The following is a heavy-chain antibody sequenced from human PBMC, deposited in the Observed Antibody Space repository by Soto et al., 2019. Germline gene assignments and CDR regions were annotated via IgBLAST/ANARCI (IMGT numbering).Heavy chain of an antibody. CDR1: GFTFDSCA. Sequence: EVQILESGGGLVQPGGSLRLSCAASGFTFDSCAMSWVRQAPGKGLEWILGISGSGGSTYYADSVKGRFTISRDNSKNTVYLQMNSLRADDTAVYYCAKGKTSGWYYFDFWGPGTLVTVSS. V-gene: IGHV3-23*01. CDR2: ISGSGGST. J-gene: IGHJ4*02. D-gene: IGHD6-19*01. CDR3: AKGKTSGWYYFDF.